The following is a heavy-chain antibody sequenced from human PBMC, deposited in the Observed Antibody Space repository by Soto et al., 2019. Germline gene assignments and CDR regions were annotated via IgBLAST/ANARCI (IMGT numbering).Heavy chain of an antibody. V-gene: IGHV1-18*01. Sequence: QIQLVQSGPEVRKPGASVKVSCKASGYIFSNFGISWVRQAPGQGLEWMGWISGYNDNTNYAQKLQDRVRMPTEMSTSTTYMELTTLEPEDTAVSYCAKDASSWFYYYYGMDVWGQGTTVTVSS. J-gene: IGHJ6*02. D-gene: IGHD2-2*01. CDR3: AKDASSWFYYYYGMDV. CDR2: ISGYNDNT. CDR1: GYIFSNFG.